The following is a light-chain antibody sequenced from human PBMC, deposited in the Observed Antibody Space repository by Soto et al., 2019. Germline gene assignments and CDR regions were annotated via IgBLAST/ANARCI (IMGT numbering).Light chain of an antibody. Sequence: QSALTQPASVSGSPGQSITISCTGTSSDVGGYDYVSWYQHHPGKVPKLIIYEVSKRPSGVSHRFSGSKSGNTASLTISGLQTEDEADYYYSSYTTTSALVFGGGTKVTVL. CDR2: EVS. V-gene: IGLV2-14*01. CDR3: SSYTTTSALV. J-gene: IGLJ2*01. CDR1: SSDVGGYDY.